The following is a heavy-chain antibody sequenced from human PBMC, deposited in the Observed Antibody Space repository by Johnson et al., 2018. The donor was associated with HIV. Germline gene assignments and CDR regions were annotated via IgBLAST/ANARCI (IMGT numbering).Heavy chain of an antibody. CDR2: ISYDGSKE. CDR1: GFTFSNYA. J-gene: IGHJ3*01. CDR3: ARDTDVLPGYSGPDDAFDL. Sequence: QMHLVESGGGVVQPGRSLRLSCEASGFTFSNYAYHWVRQAPGKGLEWVAVISYDGSKEHYAESVKGRFTISRDISKNTMYLQMNSLRAEDTALYFCARDTDVLPGYSGPDDAFDLWGQGTLVTVSS. V-gene: IGHV3-30*04. D-gene: IGHD3-9*01.